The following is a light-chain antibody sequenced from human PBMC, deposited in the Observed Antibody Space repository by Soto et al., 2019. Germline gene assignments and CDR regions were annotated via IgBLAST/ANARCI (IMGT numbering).Light chain of an antibody. J-gene: IGKJ1*01. V-gene: IGKV3-20*01. Sequence: EIVLTQSPGTLSLSPGDRATLSCRASQSVNSNYLAWYQRKPGQAPRLLIYGASNRATDIPYRFSASGSGTDFTLTITRLEAEDFAMYYCQQYDSTPPTFGQGTKVEV. CDR1: QSVNSNY. CDR3: QQYDSTPPT. CDR2: GAS.